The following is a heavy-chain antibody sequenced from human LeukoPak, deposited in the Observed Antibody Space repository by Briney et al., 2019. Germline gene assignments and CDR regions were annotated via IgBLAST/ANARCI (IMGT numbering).Heavy chain of an antibody. D-gene: IGHD1-14*01. J-gene: IGHJ4*02. CDR1: GFTFNIYG. V-gene: IGHV3-33*01. Sequence: GGSLRLSCAASGFTFNIYGMHWVRQAPGKGLEWVAFIWYDGSKKYYADSVKGRFTISRDNSKNTMYLQMNSLKGEDTAVYYCARRSNPPGRIDHWGQGTLVTVSS. CDR2: IWYDGSKK. CDR3: ARRSNPPGRIDH.